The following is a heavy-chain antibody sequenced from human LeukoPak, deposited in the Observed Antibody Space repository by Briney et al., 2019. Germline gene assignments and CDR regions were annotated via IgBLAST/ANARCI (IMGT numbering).Heavy chain of an antibody. D-gene: IGHD4-11*01. CDR1: GFTFSQYS. CDR2: LRYTGET. J-gene: IGHJ5*02. V-gene: IGHV3-48*01. Sequence: GGSLRLSCAASGFTFSQYSINWVRQAPGKGLEWVSHLRYTGETFYADSVKGRFTISRDNVRNSLYLQMNSLRAEDTAMYYCARDAGNSSYGCDLWGQGTLVTVSS. CDR3: ARDAGNSSYGCDL.